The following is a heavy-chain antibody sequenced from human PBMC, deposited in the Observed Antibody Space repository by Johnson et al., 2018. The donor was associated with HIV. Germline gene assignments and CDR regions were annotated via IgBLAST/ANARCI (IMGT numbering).Heavy chain of an antibody. CDR3: ARDRRNYYDSSGYPDYDAFDV. Sequence: QVQLVESGGGVVQPGRSLRLSCAASGFTFSTYDMHWVRQAPGKGLEWVALISYDGADKHYADSVKGRFTISRDNAKNSLYLQMNSLRAEDTALYYCARDRRNYYDSSGYPDYDAFDVWGQGTMVTVSS. CDR1: GFTFSTYD. D-gene: IGHD3-22*01. CDR2: ISYDGADK. V-gene: IGHV3-30*03. J-gene: IGHJ3*01.